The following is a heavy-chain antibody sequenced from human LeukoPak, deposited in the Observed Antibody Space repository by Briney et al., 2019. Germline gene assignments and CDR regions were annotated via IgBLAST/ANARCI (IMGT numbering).Heavy chain of an antibody. CDR1: GYSISSGYY. Sequence: PSETLSLTCTVSGYSISSGYYWGWIRQPPGKGLEWIGSIYHSGSTYYNPSLKSRVTISVDTSKNQFSLKLSSVTAADTAVYYCARDVVGATFPYYYYYMDVWGKGTTVTVSS. V-gene: IGHV4-38-2*02. D-gene: IGHD1-26*01. J-gene: IGHJ6*03. CDR2: IYHSGST. CDR3: ARDVVGATFPYYYYYMDV.